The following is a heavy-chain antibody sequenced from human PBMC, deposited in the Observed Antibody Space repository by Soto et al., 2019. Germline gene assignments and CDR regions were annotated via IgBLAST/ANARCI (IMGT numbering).Heavy chain of an antibody. CDR1: GGSISSDDYY. Sequence: SLTCTASGGSISSDDYYWSCIRQPPGKGLECIGYIYYSGSTYYNPSLKSRITISVDTSKNQFSLKLSSVTAADTAVYYCARTLRGGPPFAYGGKGTLVPVSS. J-gene: IGHJ4*02. CDR2: IYYSGST. CDR3: ARTLRGGPPFAY. V-gene: IGHV4-30-4*01. D-gene: IGHD3-10*01.